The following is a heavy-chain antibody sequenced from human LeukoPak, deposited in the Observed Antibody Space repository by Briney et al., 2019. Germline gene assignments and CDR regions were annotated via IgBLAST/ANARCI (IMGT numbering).Heavy chain of an antibody. D-gene: IGHD3/OR15-3a*01. Sequence: PGGSLRLSCAASGFTFSSCSMNWVRQAPGKGLEWVSSISSSSSYICYADSVKGRFTISRDNAKNSLYLQMNSLRAEDTAVYYCARRGGLKFDYWGQGTLVTVSS. CDR2: ISSSSSYI. CDR3: ARRGGLKFDY. CDR1: GFTFSSCS. J-gene: IGHJ4*02. V-gene: IGHV3-21*01.